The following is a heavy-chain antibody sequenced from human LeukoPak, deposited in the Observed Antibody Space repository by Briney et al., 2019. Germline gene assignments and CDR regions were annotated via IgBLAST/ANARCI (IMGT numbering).Heavy chain of an antibody. CDR1: GFTFSSYW. Sequence: GGSLRLSCAASGFTFSSYWVHWVRQTPGKGLVWVSRINSDGSSTTYADSVKGRFTISRDNAKHTLYLQMNSLRAEDTAVYYCARRRYYDSSGYYHDAFDIWGQETMVTVSS. V-gene: IGHV3-74*01. J-gene: IGHJ3*02. CDR2: INSDGSST. CDR3: ARRRYYDSSGYYHDAFDI. D-gene: IGHD3-22*01.